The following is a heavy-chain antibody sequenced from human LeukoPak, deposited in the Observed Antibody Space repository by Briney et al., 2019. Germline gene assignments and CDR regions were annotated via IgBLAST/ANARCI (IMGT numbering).Heavy chain of an antibody. D-gene: IGHD4-17*01. CDR2: INHSGDT. Sequence: PSETLSLTCGVSDGSLIGYYWSWIRQPPGKELEWIAEINHSGDTNYNPSLKSRVTISLDTSKDQFSLRVNSVTAADTAVYYCARGRYGEFFFDSWGQGTLVTVSS. CDR1: DGSLIGYY. V-gene: IGHV4-34*01. J-gene: IGHJ4*02. CDR3: ARGRYGEFFFDS.